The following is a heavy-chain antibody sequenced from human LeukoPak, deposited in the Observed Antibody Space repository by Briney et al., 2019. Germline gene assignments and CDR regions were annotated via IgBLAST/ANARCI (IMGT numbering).Heavy chain of an antibody. Sequence: ASVKLSCTASGYTFTSYAMNWVRQAPGQGLEWMGWINTNTGNPTYAQGFTGRFVFSLDTSVSTAYLQISNLMPEDTAKYYCAREILRFDIWGQGTMVIVSS. V-gene: IGHV7-4-1*02. CDR2: INTNTGNP. CDR3: AREILRFDI. J-gene: IGHJ3*02. CDR1: GYTFTSYA.